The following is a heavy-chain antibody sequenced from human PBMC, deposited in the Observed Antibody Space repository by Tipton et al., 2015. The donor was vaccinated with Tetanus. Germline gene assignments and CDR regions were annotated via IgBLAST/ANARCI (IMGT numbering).Heavy chain of an antibody. CDR1: GYTFTGYY. J-gene: IGHJ6*02. CDR3: ARDRGDYIYYGMDV. D-gene: IGHD3-22*01. CDR2: IDPNSGGT. V-gene: IGHV1-2*02. Sequence: QLVQSGAEMKKPGASVKVSCKASGYTFTGYYIYWVRQAPGQGLEWMGWIDPNSGGTVYAQKFQGRVTMTRDTSGSTAYMELRSLKSDDTAVFYCARDRGDYIYYGMDVWGPGTTVTVS.